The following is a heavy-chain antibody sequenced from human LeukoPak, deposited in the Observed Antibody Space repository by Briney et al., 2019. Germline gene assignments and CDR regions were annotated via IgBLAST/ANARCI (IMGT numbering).Heavy chain of an antibody. V-gene: IGHV3-11*06. CDR3: ARAEVVSYYYDSSGYYHH. CDR1: GFSFSDSY. Sequence: GGSLRLSCAASGFSFSDSYMSWIRQAPGKGLEWVSYISSSSTYINYADSVKGRFTISRDNAMNSLYLQMNSLRAEDTAVYYCARAEVVSYYYDSSGYYHHWGQGTLVTVSS. J-gene: IGHJ5*02. D-gene: IGHD3-22*01. CDR2: ISSSSTYI.